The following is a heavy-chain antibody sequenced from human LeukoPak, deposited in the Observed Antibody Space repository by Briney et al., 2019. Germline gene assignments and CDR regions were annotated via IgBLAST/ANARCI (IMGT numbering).Heavy chain of an antibody. J-gene: IGHJ4*02. CDR1: GGTFSSYA. V-gene: IGHV1-69*05. Sequence: ASVKVSCKASGGTFSSYAISWVRQAPGQGLEWMGGIIPIFGTANYAQKFQGRVTITTDESTSTAYMELSSLRSEDTAVYCCARVSPGSGSYYRPEPYYFDYWGQGTLVTVSS. CDR2: IIPIFGTA. CDR3: ARVSPGSGSYYRPEPYYFDY. D-gene: IGHD3-10*01.